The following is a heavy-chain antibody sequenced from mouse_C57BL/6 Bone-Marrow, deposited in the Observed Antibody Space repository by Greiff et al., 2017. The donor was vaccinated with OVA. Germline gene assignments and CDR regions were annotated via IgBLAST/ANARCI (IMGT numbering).Heavy chain of an antibody. J-gene: IGHJ2*01. CDR1: GFTFTNYY. CDR3: ESYKGRVAEDYFDY. V-gene: IGHV7-3*01. CDR2: IRNKPNGSST. D-gene: IGHD1-1*01. Sequence: EVQLVESGGGLVQPGDSLSLSCAASGFTFTNYYMSWVRQPPGKALEWLAFIRNKPNGSSTEYSASGQGRITISRDNSQSIIYLQMKALRAEDSATYMCESYKGRVAEDYFDYWGQGTALTVSS.